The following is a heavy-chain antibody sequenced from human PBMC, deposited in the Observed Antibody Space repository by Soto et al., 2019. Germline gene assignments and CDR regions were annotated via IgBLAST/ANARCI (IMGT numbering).Heavy chain of an antibody. CDR3: ARDGETAALSYGMDV. CDR2: SSSRGSTI. J-gene: IGHJ6*02. Sequence: LRLSCAASGFTFSDYYMNWIRQAPGKGLEWVSYSSSRGSTIYYAESVRGRFTVSRDNAENSLFLQMNSLRAEDTAVYYCARDGETAALSYGMDVWGQGTTVTVSS. V-gene: IGHV3-11*01. CDR1: GFTFSDYY. D-gene: IGHD3-10*01.